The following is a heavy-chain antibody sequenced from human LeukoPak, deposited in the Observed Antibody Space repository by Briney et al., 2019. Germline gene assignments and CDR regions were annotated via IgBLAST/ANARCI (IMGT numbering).Heavy chain of an antibody. D-gene: IGHD6-19*01. V-gene: IGHV3-23*01. CDR3: AKHAGSGWYSDLDY. Sequence: PGGSLRLSCTASGFTFSSYVMSWVRQAPGKGLEWVSGISGRGGGTFYADSVKGRFTVPRDNSKNTLYLQMNSLRAEDTALYYCAKHAGSGWYSDLDYWGQGTLVTVSS. J-gene: IGHJ4*02. CDR2: ISGRGGGT. CDR1: GFTFSSYV.